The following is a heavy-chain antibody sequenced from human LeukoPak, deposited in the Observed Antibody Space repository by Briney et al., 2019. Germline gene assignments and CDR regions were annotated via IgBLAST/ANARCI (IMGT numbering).Heavy chain of an antibody. CDR2: ISYDGRNK. CDR1: GITFSSYA. V-gene: IGHV3-30*04. J-gene: IGHJ5*02. CDR3: ARDATFDP. Sequence: GGSLRLSCAASGITFSSYAMHWVRQAPGKGLEWVAVISYDGRNKYYADSVKGRFTISRDNAKNSLYLQMNSLRAEDTAVYYCARDATFDPWGQGTLVTVSS. D-gene: IGHD2-15*01.